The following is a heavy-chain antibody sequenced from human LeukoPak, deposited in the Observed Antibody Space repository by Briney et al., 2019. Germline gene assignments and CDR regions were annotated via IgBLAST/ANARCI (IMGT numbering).Heavy chain of an antibody. CDR2: IWSDGSNE. D-gene: IGHD3-3*01. V-gene: IGHV3-33*01. Sequence: GGSLRLSCAASGFTFSSFGMHWVRQTPGKGLEWVAIIWSDGSNEYYADSVKGRFTISRDNSKNTVYLQMNSLRAEDTAMYYCARDRGRGLEWLFFDYWGQGTLVTVSS. J-gene: IGHJ4*02. CDR1: GFTFSSFG. CDR3: ARDRGRGLEWLFFDY.